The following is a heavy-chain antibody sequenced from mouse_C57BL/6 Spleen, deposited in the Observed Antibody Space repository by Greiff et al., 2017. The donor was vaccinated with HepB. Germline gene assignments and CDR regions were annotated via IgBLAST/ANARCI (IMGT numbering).Heavy chain of an antibody. J-gene: IGHJ2*01. CDR1: GYTFTSYW. Sequence: QVQLQQSGAELVRPGSSVKLSCKASGYTFTSYWMEWVKQRPGQGLEWIGNIYPSDSETHYNQKFKDKATLTVDKSSSTAYMQLSSLPSEDSAVYYCASGYERSYFDYWGQGTTLTVSS. D-gene: IGHD2-14*01. CDR2: IYPSDSET. CDR3: ASGYERSYFDY. V-gene: IGHV1-61*01.